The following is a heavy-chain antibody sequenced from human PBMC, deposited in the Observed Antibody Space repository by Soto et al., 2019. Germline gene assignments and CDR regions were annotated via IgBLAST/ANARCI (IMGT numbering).Heavy chain of an antibody. CDR3: ARHGEYYAFWSGPDRDYYYGMDV. V-gene: IGHV4-30-2*03. D-gene: IGHD3-3*01. J-gene: IGHJ6*02. CDR1: GGSISSGGYS. Sequence: SETLSLTCAVSGGSISSGGYSWSWIRQPPGKGLEWIGYIYYSGSTYYNPSLKSRVTISVDTSKNQFSLKLSSVTAADTAVYYCARHGEYYAFWSGPDRDYYYGMDVWGQGTTVTVSS. CDR2: IYYSGST.